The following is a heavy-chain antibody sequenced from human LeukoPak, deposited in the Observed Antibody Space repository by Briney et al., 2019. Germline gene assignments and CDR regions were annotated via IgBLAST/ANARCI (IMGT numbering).Heavy chain of an antibody. CDR3: AKGSDYYYYGMDV. J-gene: IGHJ6*02. Sequence: GGSLRLSCAASGFTFSDYYMSWVRQAPGKGLEWVSVIYSGGSTYYADSVKGRFTISRDNSKNTLYLQMNSLRAEDTAVYYCAKGSDYYYYGMDVWGQGTTVTVSS. CDR2: IYSGGST. V-gene: IGHV3-66*01. CDR1: GFTFSDYY.